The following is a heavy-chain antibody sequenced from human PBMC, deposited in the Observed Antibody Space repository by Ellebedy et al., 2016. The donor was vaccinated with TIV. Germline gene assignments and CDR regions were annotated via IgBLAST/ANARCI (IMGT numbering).Heavy chain of an antibody. CDR3: AKDREYDFWSAYYFDY. CDR2: MDSGGSTT. D-gene: IGHD3-3*01. J-gene: IGHJ4*02. Sequence: GESLKISXAASGFTFSSYWMHWVRQAPGKGLVWVSRMDSGGSTTDYADSVKDRFTISRDNSKNTLYLQMNSLRAEDTAVYYCAKDREYDFWSAYYFDYWGQGTLVTVSS. V-gene: IGHV3-74*01. CDR1: GFTFSSYW.